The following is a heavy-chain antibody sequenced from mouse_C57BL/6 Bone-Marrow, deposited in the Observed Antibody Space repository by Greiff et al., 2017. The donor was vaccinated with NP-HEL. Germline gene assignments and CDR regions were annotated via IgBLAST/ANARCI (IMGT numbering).Heavy chain of an antibody. V-gene: IGHV1-18*01. CDR3: ARDGSSPFDY. CDR1: GYTFTDYN. J-gene: IGHJ2*01. Sequence: EVQLQESGPELVKPGASVKIPCKASGYTFTDYNMDWVKQSHGKSLEWIGDINPNNGVTIYNQKFKGKATLTVDKSSSTAYMELRSLTSEDTAVYYCARDGSSPFDYWGQGTTLTVSS. CDR2: INPNNGVT. D-gene: IGHD1-1*01.